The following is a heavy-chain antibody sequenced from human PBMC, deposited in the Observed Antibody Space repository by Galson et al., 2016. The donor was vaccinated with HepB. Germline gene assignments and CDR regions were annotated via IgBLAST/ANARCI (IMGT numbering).Heavy chain of an antibody. CDR2: IYYSGST. D-gene: IGHD3-22*01. CDR3: AIYYDTSGYYPFHAFDI. J-gene: IGHJ3*02. CDR1: GGSISSYY. Sequence: SETLSLTCTASGGSISSYYWSWIRQPPGKGLEWIGYIYYSGSTNYNPSLKGRVTISVDTSKKQSSLKLSSVTAADTAVYYCAIYYDTSGYYPFHAFDIWGQGTMVTVSS. V-gene: IGHV4-59*01.